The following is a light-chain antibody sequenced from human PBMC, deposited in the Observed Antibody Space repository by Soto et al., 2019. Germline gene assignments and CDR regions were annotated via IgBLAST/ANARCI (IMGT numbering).Light chain of an antibody. CDR3: QQYGNSPA. CDR1: QSVSSSY. CDR2: GAS. V-gene: IGKV3-20*01. Sequence: EIVLTQSPGTLSLSPGERATLSCRASQSVSSSYLAWYQQKPGQALRLLIYGASSRATGIPDRFSCSGSWTDFARTSSRLEPEDFSEYYCQQYGNSPAFGGGTKVDIK. J-gene: IGKJ4*01.